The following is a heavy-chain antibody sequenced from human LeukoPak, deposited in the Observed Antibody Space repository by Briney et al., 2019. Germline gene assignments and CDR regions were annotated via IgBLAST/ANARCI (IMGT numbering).Heavy chain of an antibody. CDR2: IKQDGSEK. CDR3: ARTDAYYYYMDV. J-gene: IGHJ6*03. V-gene: IGHV3-7*01. CDR1: GFTFSSYG. Sequence: PGGSLRLSCAASGFTFSSYGMHWVRQAPGKGLEWVANIKQDGSEKYYVDSVKGRFTISRDNAKNSLYLQMNSLRAEDTAVYYCARTDAYYYYMDVWGKGTTVTVSS.